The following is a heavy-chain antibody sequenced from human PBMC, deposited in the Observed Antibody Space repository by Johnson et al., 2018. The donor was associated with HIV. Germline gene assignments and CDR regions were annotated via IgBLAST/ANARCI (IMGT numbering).Heavy chain of an antibody. CDR3: ARRIRDIVVVPAADDAFDI. Sequence: VQLVESGGGLIQPGGSLRLSCAASGFNVSSNYMNWVRQAPGKGLEWVSGIRWNSGTIAYADSVKGRFTISRDNAKNTLYLQMNSLRAEDTAVYYCARRIRDIVVVPAADDAFDIWGQGTMVTVSS. CDR1: GFNVSSNY. V-gene: IGHV3-53*01. D-gene: IGHD2-2*01. J-gene: IGHJ3*02. CDR2: IRWNSGTI.